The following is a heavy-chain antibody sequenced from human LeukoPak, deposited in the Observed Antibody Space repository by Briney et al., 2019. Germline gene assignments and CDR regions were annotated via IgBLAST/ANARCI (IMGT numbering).Heavy chain of an antibody. CDR1: GFTFSSYA. Sequence: GGSLRLSCAASGFTFSSYAMHWVRQAPGKGLEWVAIISYDESTKYYADSVKGRFTISRDNSKNTLYLQMNSLRAEDTAIYYCAKVKYYYDDTDAFDIWGQGTMVTVSS. J-gene: IGHJ3*02. CDR2: ISYDESTK. D-gene: IGHD3-22*01. CDR3: AKVKYYYDDTDAFDI. V-gene: IGHV3-30*04.